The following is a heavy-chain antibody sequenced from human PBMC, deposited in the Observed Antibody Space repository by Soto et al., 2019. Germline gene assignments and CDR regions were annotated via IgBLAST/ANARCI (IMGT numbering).Heavy chain of an antibody. CDR3: ARRRIRFDP. D-gene: IGHD3-10*01. Sequence: PSETLSLTCTVSGGSISSYYWSWIRQPPGKGLEWIGYIYYSGSTNYNPSLKSRVTISVDTSKNQFSLKLSSVTAADTAVYYCARRRIRFDPWGQGTLVTVSS. CDR2: IYYSGST. V-gene: IGHV4-59*08. J-gene: IGHJ5*02. CDR1: GGSISSYY.